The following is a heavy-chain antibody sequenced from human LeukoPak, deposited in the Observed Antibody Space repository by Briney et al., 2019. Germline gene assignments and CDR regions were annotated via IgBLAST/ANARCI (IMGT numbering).Heavy chain of an antibody. Sequence: ASVKVSCKASGYTFTSYYMHWVRQAPGQGLEWMGWISAYNGNTNYAQKLQGRVTMTTDTSTSTAYMELRSLRSDDTAVYYCARTGDLDYYYYGMDVWGQGTTVTVSS. CDR3: ARTGDLDYYYYGMDV. CDR1: GYTFTSYY. V-gene: IGHV1-18*04. CDR2: ISAYNGNT. J-gene: IGHJ6*02. D-gene: IGHD4-17*01.